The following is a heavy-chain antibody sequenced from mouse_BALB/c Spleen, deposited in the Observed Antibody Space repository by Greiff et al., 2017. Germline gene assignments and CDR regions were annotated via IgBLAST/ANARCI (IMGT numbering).Heavy chain of an antibody. J-gene: IGHJ4*01. D-gene: IGHD3-3*01. CDR3: ASRAYPYAMDY. V-gene: IGHV1-9*01. Sequence: VKLVESGAELMKPGASVKISCKATGYTFSSYWIEWVKQRPGHGLEWIGEILPGSGSTNYNEKFKGKSTFTEDTSSNTAYMQLSSLTSENSVVYYCASRAYPYAMDYWGQGTSVTVSS. CDR1: GYTFSSYW. CDR2: ILPGSGST.